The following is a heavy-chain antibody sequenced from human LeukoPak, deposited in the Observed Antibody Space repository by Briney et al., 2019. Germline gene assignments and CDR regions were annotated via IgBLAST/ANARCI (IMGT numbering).Heavy chain of an antibody. D-gene: IGHD1-7*01. CDR2: INSSGGST. J-gene: IGHJ2*01. V-gene: IGHV1-46*01. CDR3: ARDHLTGTTEWYFDL. Sequence: ASVRVSSTASGYTFTIYYMHWGRHGPGEGLERGGLINSSGGSTSYAQNFQGRGTMTRDLSTSTVYMELSSLRAEDTAVYYCARDHLTGTTEWYFDLWGRGTLVTVSS. CDR1: GYTFTIYY.